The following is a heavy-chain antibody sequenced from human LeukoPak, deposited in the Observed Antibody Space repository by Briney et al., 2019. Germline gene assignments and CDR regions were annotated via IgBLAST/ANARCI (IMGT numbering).Heavy chain of an antibody. D-gene: IGHD1-26*01. CDR3: AKDPQRGSPYYFDY. Sequence: PGRSLRLSCAASGFTFTSYAMSWVRQAPGKGLEWVSSISGSGGSTFYVDSVKGRFTISRDNTKNTLYLQTNSLRAEDTALYYCAKDPQRGSPYYFDYWGQGTLVTVSS. J-gene: IGHJ4*02. V-gene: IGHV3-23*01. CDR2: ISGSGGST. CDR1: GFTFTSYA.